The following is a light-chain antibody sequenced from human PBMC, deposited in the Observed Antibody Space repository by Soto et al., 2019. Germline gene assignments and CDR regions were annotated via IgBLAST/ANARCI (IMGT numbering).Light chain of an antibody. CDR1: QSVRSN. CDR3: QQYNNWPFT. CDR2: GAS. V-gene: IGKV3-15*01. Sequence: EIVMTQSPATLSVSPGERATLSCRASQSVRSNSAWYQQKPGQAPRLRIYGASTRATGIPARFSGSGSGTEFTLPISSLQAEDFAVYYCQQYNNWPFTFGPGTKVDIK. J-gene: IGKJ3*01.